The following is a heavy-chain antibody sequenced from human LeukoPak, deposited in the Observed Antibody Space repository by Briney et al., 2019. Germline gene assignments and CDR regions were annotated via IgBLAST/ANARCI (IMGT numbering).Heavy chain of an antibody. CDR1: GGSFSGYY. V-gene: IGHV4-34*01. D-gene: IGHD3-10*01. J-gene: IGHJ6*03. CDR2: INHSGST. CDR3: AREGKITMVRGVIRYYYMDV. Sequence: SETLSLTCAVYGGSFSGYYWSWIRQPPGKGLEWIGEINHSGSTNYNPSLKSRVTISVDTSKNQFSLKLSSVTATDTAVYYCAREGKITMVRGVIRYYYMDVWGKGTTVTISS.